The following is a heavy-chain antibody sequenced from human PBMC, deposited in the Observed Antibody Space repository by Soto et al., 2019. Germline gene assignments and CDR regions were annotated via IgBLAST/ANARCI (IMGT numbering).Heavy chain of an antibody. D-gene: IGHD6-13*01. Sequence: EVQLVESGGGLVQPGGSLRLSCAASGFTFSSYSMNWVRQAPGKGLEWVSYISSSSSTIYYADSVKGRFTISRDNAKNSLYLQMNNLRAEDTAVYYCARHPERIAQIGWFDPWGQGTLVTASS. V-gene: IGHV3-48*01. CDR2: ISSSSSTI. CDR3: ARHPERIAQIGWFDP. J-gene: IGHJ5*02. CDR1: GFTFSSYS.